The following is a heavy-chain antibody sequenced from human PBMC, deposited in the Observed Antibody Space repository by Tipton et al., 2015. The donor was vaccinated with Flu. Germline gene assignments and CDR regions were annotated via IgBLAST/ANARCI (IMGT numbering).Heavy chain of an antibody. J-gene: IGHJ4*02. D-gene: IGHD3-22*01. V-gene: IGHV4-59*01. Sequence: TLSLTCTVSGGSISSYYWGWIRQPPGKGLEWIGYIYYSGSTNYNPSLKSRVTISVDTSKNQFSLKLSSVTAADTAVYYCARHDHYYDSSGLDYWGQGTLVTVS. CDR3: ARHDHYYDSSGLDY. CDR2: IYYSGST. CDR1: GGSISSYY.